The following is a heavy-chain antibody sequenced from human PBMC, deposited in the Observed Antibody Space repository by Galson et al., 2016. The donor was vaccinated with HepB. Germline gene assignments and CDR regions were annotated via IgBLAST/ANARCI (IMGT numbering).Heavy chain of an antibody. J-gene: IGHJ4*02. CDR2: ICSEGSNR. CDR3: SRDPHAGGWAAYYFYS. Sequence: SLRLSCAVSGFTFRRSDMHWVRQAPGKGLEWVADICSEGSNRYYADSVQGRFTISRDNSKNTLFLQMNSLRAEDTAVYFCSRDPHAGGWAAYYFYSWGQGTLVTVSS. V-gene: IGHV3-33*01. D-gene: IGHD6-19*01. CDR1: GFTFRRSD.